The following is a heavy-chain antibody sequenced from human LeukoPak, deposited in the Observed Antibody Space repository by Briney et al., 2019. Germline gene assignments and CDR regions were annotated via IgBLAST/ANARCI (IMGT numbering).Heavy chain of an antibody. CDR3: AKTGVGGTYDAFAI. V-gene: IGHV3-23*01. CDR2: ISGSGGNT. CDR1: GFTFGTYA. Sequence: PGGSLRLSCSASGFTFGTYAMSWVRQAPGKGLEWVSSISGSGGNTYYADSVKGRFTISRDNSKNSLYLQMNSLRAEDTAVYYCAKTGVGGTYDAFAIWGQGTLVTVSS. J-gene: IGHJ3*02. D-gene: IGHD1-26*01.